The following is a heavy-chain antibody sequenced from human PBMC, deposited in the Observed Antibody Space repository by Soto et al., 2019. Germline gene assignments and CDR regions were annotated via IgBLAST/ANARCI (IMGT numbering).Heavy chain of an antibody. J-gene: IGHJ4*02. V-gene: IGHV3-74*01. CDR3: ARGYSGTYRVDY. CDR2: INTDGTNT. D-gene: IGHD1-26*01. Sequence: GGSLRLSCAASGFTFSSSWMHWVRQVPGKGLMWVSRINTDGTNTTYADAVKGRFTISRDNAKNTLLLQMSSLRAEDTAVYYCARGYSGTYRVDYWGQGTLVTVSS. CDR1: GFTFSSSW.